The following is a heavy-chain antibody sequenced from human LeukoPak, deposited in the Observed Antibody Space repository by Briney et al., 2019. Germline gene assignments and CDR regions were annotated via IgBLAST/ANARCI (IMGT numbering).Heavy chain of an antibody. V-gene: IGHV3-48*01. J-gene: IGHJ4*02. CDR3: ARDLKRGYSGYGPVV. CDR2: ISSSSSTI. CDR1: GFTFSSYS. Sequence: GGSVRLSCAASGFTFSSYSMNCVRQAPGKGLEWVSYISSSSSTIYYADSVKGRLTISRDNAKNSLYLQMNSLRAEDTAVYYCARDLKRGYSGYGPVVWGQGTLVTVSS. D-gene: IGHD5-12*01.